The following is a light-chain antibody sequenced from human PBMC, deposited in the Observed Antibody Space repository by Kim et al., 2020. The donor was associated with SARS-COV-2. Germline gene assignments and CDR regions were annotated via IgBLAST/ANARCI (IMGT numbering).Light chain of an antibody. CDR1: QSVSSSY. CDR2: GAS. V-gene: IGKV3-20*01. CDR3: QQYGSSPT. J-gene: IGKJ2*01. Sequence: SLSPGERATHSCRASQSVSSSYLAWYQQKPGQAPRLLIYGASSRATGIPDRFSGSGSGTDFTLTISRLEPEDFAVYYCQQYGSSPTFGQGTKLEIK.